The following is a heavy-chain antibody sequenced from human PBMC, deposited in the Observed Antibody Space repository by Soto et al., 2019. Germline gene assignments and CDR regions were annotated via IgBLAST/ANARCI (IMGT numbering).Heavy chain of an antibody. CDR3: AKGGRQWLVTSDFNY. J-gene: IGHJ4*02. CDR1: GGSISSGGYS. CDR2: IYHSGST. D-gene: IGHD6-19*01. Sequence: SETLSLTCAVSGGSISSGGYSWSWIRQPPGKGLEWIGYIYHSGSTYYNPSLKSRFTISRDSSKNTVSLEMTSLRAEDTAVYYCAKGGRQWLVTSDFNYWGQGALVTVSS. V-gene: IGHV4-30-2*02.